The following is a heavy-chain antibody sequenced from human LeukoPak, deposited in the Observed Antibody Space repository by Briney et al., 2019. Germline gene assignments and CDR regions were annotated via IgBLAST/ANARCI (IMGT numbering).Heavy chain of an antibody. Sequence: GASVKVSCKASGGTFSSYAISWVRQAPGQGLEWMGRIIPILGIANYAQKFQGRVTITADKSTSTAYMELSSLGSEDTAVYYCAIGLYCSGGSCPDWFDPWGQGTLVTVSS. CDR3: AIGLYCSGGSCPDWFDP. CDR1: GGTFSSYA. CDR2: IIPILGIA. D-gene: IGHD2-15*01. J-gene: IGHJ5*02. V-gene: IGHV1-69*04.